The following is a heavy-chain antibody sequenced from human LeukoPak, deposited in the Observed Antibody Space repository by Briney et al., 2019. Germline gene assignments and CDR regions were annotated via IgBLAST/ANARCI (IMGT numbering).Heavy chain of an antibody. V-gene: IGHV3-9*01. CDR2: ISWNSGSI. J-gene: IGHJ4*02. CDR3: AKESDY. Sequence: PGRSLGLSCAASGFTFDDYAMHWVRQAPGKGLEWVSGISWNSGSIGYADSVKGRFTISRDNAKNSLYLQMNSLRAEDTALYYCAKESDYWGQGTLVTVSS. CDR1: GFTFDDYA.